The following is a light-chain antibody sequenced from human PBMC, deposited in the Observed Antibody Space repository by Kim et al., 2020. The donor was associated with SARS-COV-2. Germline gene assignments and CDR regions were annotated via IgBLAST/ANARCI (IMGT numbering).Light chain of an antibody. CDR2: QAS. Sequence: DIRVTQSPSTLSASVGDNVTITCRASENIKYYLSWFQQKLGRTPKLLIYQASDLEDGVPSRFSGSGSGTDFTFTITSLQPDDFATYYCLHFNSYSGTFGQGTKVEI. V-gene: IGKV1-5*03. CDR1: ENIKYY. CDR3: LHFNSYSGT. J-gene: IGKJ2*01.